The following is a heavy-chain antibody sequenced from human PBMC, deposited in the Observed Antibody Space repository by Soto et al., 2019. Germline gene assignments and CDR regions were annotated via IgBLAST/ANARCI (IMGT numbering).Heavy chain of an antibody. CDR3: ARGVTVFGLVSRFWFDP. V-gene: IGHV4-30-4*01. Sequence: PAETLCLTCTVSGGSISSGDYSWSWVRQSPGKGLEWIGHIYNSGITYYNPSLKSRVVISIDTSRNQSSLRLNSLTAADRAVYFCARGVTVFGLVSRFWFDPWGQGTVVTVSS. J-gene: IGHJ5*02. CDR1: GGSISSGDYS. CDR2: IYNSGIT. D-gene: IGHD3-3*01.